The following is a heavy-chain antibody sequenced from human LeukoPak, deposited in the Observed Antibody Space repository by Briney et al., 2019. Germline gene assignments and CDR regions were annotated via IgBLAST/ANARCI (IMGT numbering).Heavy chain of an antibody. CDR1: GFTVSSNY. V-gene: IGHV3-53*01. J-gene: IGHJ4*02. CDR2: LYSGGNT. CDR3: ARYDGGSGPFDY. D-gene: IGHD3-10*01. Sequence: GGSLRLSCAVSGFTVSSNYMSWVRQAPGKGLEWVSVLYSGGNTYYADSVKGRFTVSRDNSKNTLYLQMNSLRAEDTAVYYCARYDGGSGPFDYWGQGTLVTVSS.